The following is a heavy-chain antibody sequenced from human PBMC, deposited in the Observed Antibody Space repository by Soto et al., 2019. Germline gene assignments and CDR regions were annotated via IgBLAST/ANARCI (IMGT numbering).Heavy chain of an antibody. CDR1: GGSISSGGYY. Sequence: TLSHTCTVSGGSISSGGYYWSWIRQHPGKGLEWIGYIYYSGSTYYNPSLKSRVTISVDTSKNQFSLKLSSVTAADTAVYYCATSGYSYGYYFDYWGQGTMVTVSS. CDR2: IYYSGST. CDR3: ATSGYSYGYYFDY. D-gene: IGHD5-18*01. J-gene: IGHJ4*02. V-gene: IGHV4-31*03.